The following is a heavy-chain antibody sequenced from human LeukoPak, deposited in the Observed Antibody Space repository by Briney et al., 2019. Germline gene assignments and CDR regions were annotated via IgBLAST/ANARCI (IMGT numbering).Heavy chain of an antibody. J-gene: IGHJ4*02. V-gene: IGHV3-23*01. Sequence: GGSLRLSCAASGFTFSSYAMSWVRQAPGKGLEWVSAISGSGYSTYYADSVKGRFTISRDNSENTLYLQMNSLTAEDTAVYYCAKRTMSAFDSWGQGTLLIVSS. CDR3: AKRTMSAFDS. CDR1: GFTFSSYA. CDR2: ISGSGYST.